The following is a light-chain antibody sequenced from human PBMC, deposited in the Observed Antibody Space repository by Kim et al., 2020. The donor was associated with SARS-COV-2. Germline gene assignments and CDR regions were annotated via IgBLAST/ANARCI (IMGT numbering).Light chain of an antibody. J-gene: IGLJ2*01. Sequence: QTVTRTGTGNSNCVGSQGVAWLQQHQGHPPKLLSYRNNNRPSGISERFSASRSGNTASLAITGLPPEDEADYYCSALDSSLSAHVVFGGGTQLTVL. V-gene: IGLV10-54*02. CDR2: RNN. CDR3: SALDSSLSAHVV. CDR1: SNCVGSQG.